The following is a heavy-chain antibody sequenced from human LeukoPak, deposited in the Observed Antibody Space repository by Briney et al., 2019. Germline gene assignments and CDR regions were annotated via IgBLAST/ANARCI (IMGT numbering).Heavy chain of an antibody. CDR2: INHSGST. V-gene: IGHV4-34*01. CDR3: ARRAPLYYCYYMDV. J-gene: IGHJ6*03. Sequence: SSETLSLTCSFSGGSISSYYWSWIRQPPGKGLEWIGEINHSGSTNYNPSLKSRVTISVDTSKNQFSLKLSSVTAADTAVYYCARRAPLYYCYYMDVWGKGNTVTVSS. CDR1: GGSISSYY.